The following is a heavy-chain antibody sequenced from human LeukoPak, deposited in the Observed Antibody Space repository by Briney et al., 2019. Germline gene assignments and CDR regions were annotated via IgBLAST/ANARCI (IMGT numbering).Heavy chain of an antibody. V-gene: IGHV5-51*01. CDR1: GYRFTSYC. D-gene: IGHD2-8*01. CDR3: ARRGVYATSPFDS. CDR2: IYPGDSDT. Sequence: LGESLKISCKGSGYRFTSYCIGWVRQMPGKGLEWMGIIYPGDSDTRYSPSFQGQVTISADKSISTAYLQWSSLKASDTAMYYCARRGVYATSPFDSWGLGTLVTVSS. J-gene: IGHJ4*02.